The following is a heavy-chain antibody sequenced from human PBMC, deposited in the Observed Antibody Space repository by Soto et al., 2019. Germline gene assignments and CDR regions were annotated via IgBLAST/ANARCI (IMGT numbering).Heavy chain of an antibody. CDR1: GFTFTSSA. V-gene: IGHV1-58*02. D-gene: IGHD3-9*01. CDR2: IVVGSGNT. CDR3: AARKAFDYGAFDI. Sequence: GASVKVSCKASGFTFTSSAMQWVRQARGQRLEWIGWIVVGSGNTNYAQKFQERVTITRDMSTSTAYMEMSSLRSEDTAVYYCAARKAFDYGAFDIWGQGTMVTVSS. J-gene: IGHJ3*02.